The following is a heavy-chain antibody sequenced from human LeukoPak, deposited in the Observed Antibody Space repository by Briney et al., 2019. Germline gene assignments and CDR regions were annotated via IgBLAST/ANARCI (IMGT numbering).Heavy chain of an antibody. CDR2: IRSKAYGGTT. CDR3: TRVRHIVVVTASDAFDI. V-gene: IGHV3-49*04. D-gene: IGHD2-21*02. J-gene: IGHJ3*02. CDR1: GFTFGDYA. Sequence: GGSLRLSCTASGFTFGDYAMSWVRQAPGKGLEWVGFIRSKAYGGTTEYAASVKGRFTISRDDSKSIAYLQMNSLKTEDTAVYYCTRVRHIVVVTASDAFDIWGQGAMVTVSS.